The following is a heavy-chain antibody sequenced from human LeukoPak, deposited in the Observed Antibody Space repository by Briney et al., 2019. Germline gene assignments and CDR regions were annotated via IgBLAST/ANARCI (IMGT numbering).Heavy chain of an antibody. J-gene: IGHJ5*02. Sequence: SETLSLTCTVSGYSISSGYYWGWIRQPPGKGLEWIGSIYHSGSTYYNPSLKSRVTISVDTSKNQFSLKMSTVTAADTAVYYWARVTSGSGSYLAGWFDAWGEETLVTVSS. CDR3: ARVTSGSGSYLAGWFDA. CDR2: IYHSGST. D-gene: IGHD3-10*01. CDR1: GYSISSGYY. V-gene: IGHV4-38-2*02.